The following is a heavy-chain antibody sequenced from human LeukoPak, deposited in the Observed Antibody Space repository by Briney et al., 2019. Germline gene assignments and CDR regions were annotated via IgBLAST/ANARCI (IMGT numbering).Heavy chain of an antibody. CDR3: AKDYGGNSGLDY. CDR2: ISPSGGVT. Sequence: GGSLRLSCATSGFTFSSYAMSWVRQAPGKGLEWVSTISPSGGVTFYSDSVRGRFTISRDNSKNTLYLQMNSLRAEDTAVYYCAKDYGGNSGLDYWGQGTLVTVSS. V-gene: IGHV3-23*01. J-gene: IGHJ4*02. CDR1: GFTFSSYA. D-gene: IGHD4-23*01.